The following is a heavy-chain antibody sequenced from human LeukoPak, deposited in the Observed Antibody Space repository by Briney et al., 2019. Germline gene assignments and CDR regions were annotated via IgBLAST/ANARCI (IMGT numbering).Heavy chain of an antibody. CDR1: GGSFSGYY. Sequence: SETLSLTCAVYGGSFSGYYWSWVRQPPGKGLEWMGEINHSGSTNYNPSLKSRVTISVDTSKNQFSLKLSSVTAADTAVYYCARLIVPAAIRRIRYFDLWGRGTLVTVSS. V-gene: IGHV4-34*01. CDR3: ARLIVPAAIRRIRYFDL. J-gene: IGHJ2*01. CDR2: INHSGST. D-gene: IGHD2-2*01.